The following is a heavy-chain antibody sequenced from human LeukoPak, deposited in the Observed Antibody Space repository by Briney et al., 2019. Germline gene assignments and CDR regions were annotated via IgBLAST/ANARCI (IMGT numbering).Heavy chain of an antibody. CDR3: ASSFYDSSGYPLRGSFDY. D-gene: IGHD3-22*01. CDR1: GGSFSGYY. V-gene: IGHV4-34*01. J-gene: IGHJ4*02. CDR2: INHSGST. Sequence: SETLSLTCAVYGGSFSGYYWSWIRQPPGKGLEWIGEINHSGSTNYNPSLKSRVTISVDTSKNQFSLKLSSVTAADTAAYYCASSFYDSSGYPLRGSFDYWGQGTLVTVSS.